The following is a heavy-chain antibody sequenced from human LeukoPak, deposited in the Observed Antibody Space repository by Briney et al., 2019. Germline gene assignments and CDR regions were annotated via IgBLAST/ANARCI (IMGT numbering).Heavy chain of an antibody. CDR3: AREKYSSSWSGYYYYMDV. Sequence: SETLSLTCTVSGGSISSYYWSWIRQPAGKGLEWIGRIYTSGSTNYNPSLKSRVTISVDKSKNQFSLKLSSVTAADTAVYYCAREKYSSSWSGYYYYMDVWGKGTTVTVSS. CDR1: GGSISSYY. J-gene: IGHJ6*03. D-gene: IGHD6-13*01. V-gene: IGHV4-4*07. CDR2: IYTSGST.